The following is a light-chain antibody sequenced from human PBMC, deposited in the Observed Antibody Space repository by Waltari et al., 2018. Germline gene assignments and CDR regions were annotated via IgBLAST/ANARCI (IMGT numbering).Light chain of an antibody. Sequence: QSVLTQPPSASGTPGQTVTISCSGRSSNIGSNPVNWYQPLPGTAPKLLIYSNIQRPSGVPDRISGSKSGTSASLAISGLQSEDEGDYYCAAWDDSLNGLYVFGTGTKVTVL. CDR2: SNI. J-gene: IGLJ1*01. CDR3: AAWDDSLNGLYV. CDR1: SSNIGSNP. V-gene: IGLV1-44*01.